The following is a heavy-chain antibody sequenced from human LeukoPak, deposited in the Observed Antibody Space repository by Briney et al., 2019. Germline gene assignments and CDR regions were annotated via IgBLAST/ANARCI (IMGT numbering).Heavy chain of an antibody. J-gene: IGHJ4*02. V-gene: IGHV3-23*01. CDR1: GFTFSSYG. D-gene: IGHD4-23*01. Sequence: GGSLRLSCAASGFTFSSYGMSWVRQAPGKGLEWVSAISGSGGSTYYADSVKGRFTISRDNSKNTLYLQMNSLRAEDTAVYYCARRAGGYSHPYDYWGQGILVTVSS. CDR3: ARRAGGYSHPYDY. CDR2: ISGSGGST.